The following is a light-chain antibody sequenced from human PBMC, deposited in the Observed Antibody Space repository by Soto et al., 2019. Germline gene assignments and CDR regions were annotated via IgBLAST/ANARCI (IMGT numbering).Light chain of an antibody. CDR1: QSISSY. J-gene: IGKJ1*01. CDR2: AAS. Sequence: EIQVTHYTSSLSASVGDRVTITCRASQSISSYLNWYQHKPGKAPKLLIYAASSLQTGVPSRFSGSRSGTDFALTISSLQRDDFATYYCQQTDSFPRTFGQGTKV. V-gene: IGKV1-39*01. CDR3: QQTDSFPRT.